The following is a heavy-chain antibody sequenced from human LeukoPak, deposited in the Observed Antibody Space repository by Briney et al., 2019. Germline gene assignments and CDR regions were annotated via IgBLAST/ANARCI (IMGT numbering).Heavy chain of an antibody. J-gene: IGHJ4*02. CDR1: GFTFSSYA. CDR2: ISGSGGST. CDR3: ARVGGYCTTTSCQAYFDY. V-gene: IGHV3-23*01. Sequence: GGSLRLSCAASGFTFSSYAMSWVRQAPGKGLEWVSAISGSGGSTYYADSVKGRFTISRDNSKNTLYPQMNSLRAEDTAVYYCARVGGYCTTTSCQAYFDYWGQGTLVTVSS. D-gene: IGHD2-2*01.